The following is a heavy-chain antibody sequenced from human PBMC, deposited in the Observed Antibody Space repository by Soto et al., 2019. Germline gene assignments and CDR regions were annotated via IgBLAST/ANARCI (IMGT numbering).Heavy chain of an antibody. CDR1: GFNLTLYY. CDR2: INTGYI. CDR3: GSTNYNPSLKSRVTISVDTSKNQFSLKLSSVTAADTAVYYCARHGRPNCSGGSCYFQNYYYYYMDV. Sequence: GGSLRLSCAASGFNLTLYYMNWVRQSPGKGLEWVASINTGYIYYADSVKGRFTISRDSAKNSLFLQMNYLGADDTAKYYCGSTNYNPSLKSRVTISVDTSKNQFSLKLSSVTAADTAVYYCARHGRPNCSGGSCYFQNYYYYYMDVWGKGTTVTVSS. D-gene: IGHD3-10*01. V-gene: IGHV3-21*04. J-gene: IGHJ6*03.